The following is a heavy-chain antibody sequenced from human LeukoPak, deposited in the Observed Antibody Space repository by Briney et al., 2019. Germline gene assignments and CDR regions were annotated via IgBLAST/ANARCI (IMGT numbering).Heavy chain of an antibody. D-gene: IGHD4-23*01. CDR2: IYYSGST. V-gene: IGHV4-59*01. CDR3: ARAQSDGAYGGKNHDAFDI. CDR1: GGSISSYY. Sequence: SETLSLTCTVSGGSISSYYWSWIRQPPGKGLEWIGYIYYSGSTNYNPSLKSRVTISVDTSKNQFSLKLSSVTAADTAVYYCARAQSDGAYGGKNHDAFDIWGQGTMVTVSS. J-gene: IGHJ3*02.